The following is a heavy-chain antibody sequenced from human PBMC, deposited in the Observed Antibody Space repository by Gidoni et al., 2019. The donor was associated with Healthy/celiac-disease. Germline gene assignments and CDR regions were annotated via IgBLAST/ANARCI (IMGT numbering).Heavy chain of an antibody. J-gene: IGHJ4*02. CDR1: GGSVPSNSAA. CDR3: ARVDIAAAGTFDY. Sequence: QVQLQQSGPGRVKPSQSLALTCAISGGSVPSNSAAWNWIRQSPSRGLEWLGRTYYSSKWYNDYAVSVKSRITINPDTSKNQFSLQLNSVTPEDTAVYYCARVDIAAAGTFDYWGQGTLVTVSS. D-gene: IGHD6-13*01. V-gene: IGHV6-1*01. CDR2: TYYSSKWYN.